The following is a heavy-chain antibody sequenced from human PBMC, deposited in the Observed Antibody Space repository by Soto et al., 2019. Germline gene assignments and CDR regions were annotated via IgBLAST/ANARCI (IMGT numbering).Heavy chain of an antibody. J-gene: IGHJ6*02. CDR1: GGSISSSGYY. D-gene: IGHD3-22*01. CDR3: VLIYYYYGKDV. Sequence: PSETLSLTCAVSGGSISSSGYYWSWIRQPPGKGLEWIGYIYYSGSTYYNPSLKSRVTISVDRSKNQFSLKLSSVTAADTAVYYCVLIYYYYGKDVWGQGTTVTVSS. CDR2: IYYSGST. V-gene: IGHV4-39*01.